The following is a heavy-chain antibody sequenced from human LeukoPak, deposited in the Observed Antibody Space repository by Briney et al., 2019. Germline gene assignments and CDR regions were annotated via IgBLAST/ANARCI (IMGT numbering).Heavy chain of an antibody. CDR2: IYTSGST. D-gene: IGHD3-9*01. V-gene: IGHV4-61*02. Sequence: SETLSLTCTVSGGSISSGSYYWSWIRQPAGKGLEWIGRIYTSGSTNYNPSLKSRVTISVDTSKNQFSLKLSSVTAADTAVCYCTREPTDYDILTGYYYYGMDVWGQGTTVTVSS. CDR1: GGSISSGSYY. CDR3: TREPTDYDILTGYYYYGMDV. J-gene: IGHJ6*02.